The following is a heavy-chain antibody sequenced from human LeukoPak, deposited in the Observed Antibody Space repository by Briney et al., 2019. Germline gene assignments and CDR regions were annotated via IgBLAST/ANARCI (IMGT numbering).Heavy chain of an antibody. CDR1: GFTFSSYG. J-gene: IGHJ6*03. CDR2: ISGSGGST. Sequence: GGTLRLSCAASGFTFSSYGMSWVRQAPGKGLEWVSAISGSGGSTYYADSVKGRFTISRDNSKNTLYLQMNSLRAEDTAVYYCAKGGQWELRDYYYYMDVWGKGTTVTISS. D-gene: IGHD1-26*01. CDR3: AKGGQWELRDYYYYMDV. V-gene: IGHV3-23*01.